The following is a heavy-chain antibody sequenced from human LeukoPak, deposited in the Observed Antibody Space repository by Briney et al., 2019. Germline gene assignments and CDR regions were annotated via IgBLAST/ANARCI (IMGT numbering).Heavy chain of an antibody. V-gene: IGHV3-23*01. J-gene: IGHJ4*02. CDR3: AKAPMEDSWYIHFDY. CDR1: GFTFSSYA. Sequence: GGSLRLSCAASGFTFSSYAMSWVRQAPGKGLEWVSAISGSGGSTYYADSVKGRFTISRDNAKNSLYLQINSLRAEDTAIYYCAKAPMEDSWYIHFDYWGQGTLVTVSS. D-gene: IGHD6-13*01. CDR2: ISGSGGST.